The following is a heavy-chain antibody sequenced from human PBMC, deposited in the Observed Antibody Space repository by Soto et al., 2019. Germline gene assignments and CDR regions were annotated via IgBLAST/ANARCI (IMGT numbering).Heavy chain of an antibody. D-gene: IGHD1-26*01. J-gene: IGHJ2*01. CDR1: GFTFSWSA. CDR2: IRSKGNNYAT. V-gene: IGHV3-73*01. CDR3: TRWAHSQAWYFDL. Sequence: EVQLVESGGGLVQPGGSLKLSCAASGFTFSWSAMHWVRQASGKGLEWVGRIRSKGNNYATEYAASVTGRFTISRDDSKNMVYLQMNSLETEDTAVYYCTRWAHSQAWYFDLWGRGTLVTVSS.